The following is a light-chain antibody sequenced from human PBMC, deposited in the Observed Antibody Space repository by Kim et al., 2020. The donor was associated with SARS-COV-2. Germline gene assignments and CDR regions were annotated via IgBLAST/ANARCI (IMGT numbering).Light chain of an antibody. Sequence: SSELTQPPSVSVAPGKTARITCGGNNIASNSVHWYQQKPGQAPVLVIYYDSDRPSGIPERFSGSNSGNTATLTISRVEAGDEADYYCQVWDSSSDPAVFG. CDR3: QVWDSSSDPAV. CDR1: NIASNS. J-gene: IGLJ2*01. CDR2: YDS. V-gene: IGLV3-21*04.